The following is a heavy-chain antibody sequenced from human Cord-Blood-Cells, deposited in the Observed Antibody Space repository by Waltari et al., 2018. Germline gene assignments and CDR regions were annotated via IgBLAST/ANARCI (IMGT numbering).Heavy chain of an antibody. V-gene: IGHV3-33*01. CDR2: IWYDGSNK. D-gene: IGHD2-2*01. Sequence: GLEWVAVIWYDGSNKYYADSVKGRFTISRDNSKNTLYLQMNSLRAEDTAGYYCARGGGYCSSTSCYRLHNWFDPWGQGTLVTVSS. J-gene: IGHJ5*02. CDR3: ARGGGYCSSTSCYRLHNWFDP.